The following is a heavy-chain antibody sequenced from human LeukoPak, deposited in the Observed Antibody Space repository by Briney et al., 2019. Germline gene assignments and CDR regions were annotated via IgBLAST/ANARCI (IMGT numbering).Heavy chain of an antibody. V-gene: IGHV4-59*01. CDR1: GGSISSYY. Sequence: SETLSLTCTVSGGSISSYYRSWIRQPPGKGLEWIGYIYYSGSTNYNPSLKSRVTISVDTSKNQFSLKLSSVTAADTAVYYCAREGPGGALDYWGQGTLVTVSS. D-gene: IGHD3-16*01. J-gene: IGHJ4*02. CDR3: AREGPGGALDY. CDR2: IYYSGST.